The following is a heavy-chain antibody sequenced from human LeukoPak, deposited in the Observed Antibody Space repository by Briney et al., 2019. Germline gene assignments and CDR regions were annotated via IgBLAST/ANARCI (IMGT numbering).Heavy chain of an antibody. J-gene: IGHJ4*02. Sequence: ASVKVSCKASGYTFTSYGINWVRQAPGQGLEWMGWISAYNGNTNYAQKLQGRVTMTTDTSTSTAYMELRSLRSDDTAVYYCARGSHRLYDYVWGTYESKDYWGQGTLVTVSS. CDR1: GYTFTSYG. V-gene: IGHV1-18*01. D-gene: IGHD3-16*01. CDR2: ISAYNGNT. CDR3: ARGSHRLYDYVWGTYESKDY.